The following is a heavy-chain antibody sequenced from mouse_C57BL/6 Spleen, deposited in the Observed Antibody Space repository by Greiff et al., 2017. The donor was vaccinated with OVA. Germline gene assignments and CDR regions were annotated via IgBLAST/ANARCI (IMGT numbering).Heavy chain of an antibody. V-gene: IGHV1-26*01. J-gene: IGHJ2*01. CDR1: GYTFTDYY. CDR3: ARWDY. Sequence: EVQLQQSGPELVKPGASVKISCKASGYTFTDYYMNWVKQSHGESLEWIGDINPNNGGTSYNQKFKGKATLTVDKSSSTAYMELRSLTSEDSAVYYCARWDYWGQGTTLTVSS. CDR2: INPNNGGT.